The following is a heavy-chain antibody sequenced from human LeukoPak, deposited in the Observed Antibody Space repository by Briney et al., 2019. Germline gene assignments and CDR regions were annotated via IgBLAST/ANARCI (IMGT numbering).Heavy chain of an antibody. V-gene: IGHV3-23*01. J-gene: IGHJ4*02. Sequence: GGSLRLSCAASGFTFSSFALSWVRQAPGKGLEWVSSISGRGDSTYYMESVKGRFTISRDNSENTLYLQMNSLRAEDTAVYYCARDLAAADDYWGQGTLVTVSS. CDR1: GFTFSSFA. CDR2: ISGRGDST. CDR3: ARDLAAADDY. D-gene: IGHD6-13*01.